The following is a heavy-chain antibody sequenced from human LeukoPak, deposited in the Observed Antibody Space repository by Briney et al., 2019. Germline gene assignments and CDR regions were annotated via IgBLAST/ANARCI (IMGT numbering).Heavy chain of an antibody. CDR1: GGSFSGYY. J-gene: IGHJ4*02. V-gene: IGHV4-59*08. D-gene: IGHD1-26*01. CDR3: ARCIVGAHFDY. CDR2: IYYSGST. Sequence: SETLSLTCAVYGGSFSGYYWSWIRQPPGKGLEWIGYIYYSGSTNYNPSLKSRVTISVDTSKNQFSLKLSSVTAADTAVYYCARCIVGAHFDYWGQGTLVTVSS.